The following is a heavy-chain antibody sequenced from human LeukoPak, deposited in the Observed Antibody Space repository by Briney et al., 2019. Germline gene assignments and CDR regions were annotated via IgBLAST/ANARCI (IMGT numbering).Heavy chain of an antibody. CDR1: GGTLSSYA. CDR3: ARESIEMATGLSY. J-gene: IGHJ4*02. Sequence: GASVKVSCKASGGTLSSYAISWVRQAPGQGLEWMGRIIPIFGTANYAQKFQGRVTITTDESTSTAYMELSSLRSEDTAVYYCARESIEMATGLSYWGQGTLVTVSS. V-gene: IGHV1-69*05. D-gene: IGHD5-24*01. CDR2: IIPIFGTA.